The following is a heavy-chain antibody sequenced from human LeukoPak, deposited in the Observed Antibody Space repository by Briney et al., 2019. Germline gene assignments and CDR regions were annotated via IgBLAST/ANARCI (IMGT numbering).Heavy chain of an antibody. D-gene: IGHD3-10*01. CDR3: ARYGITTVRGGKYYFDS. Sequence: SETLSLTCTVSGGSISGYFWSWIRQPPGKRLEWIGCIHYSGSTNYNPSLESRVTISVDTSKNQFSLRLSPVTAADTAVYYCARYGITTVRGGKYYFDSWGQGTLVTVSS. J-gene: IGHJ4*02. CDR1: GGSISGYF. CDR2: IHYSGST. V-gene: IGHV4-59*08.